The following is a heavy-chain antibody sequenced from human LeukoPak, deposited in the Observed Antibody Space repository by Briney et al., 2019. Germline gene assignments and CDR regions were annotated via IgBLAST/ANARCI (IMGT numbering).Heavy chain of an antibody. Sequence: GGSLRLSCAASGFTFNSYNMNWVRQAPGKGLEWVSSITSGSSYIYYADSVKGRFTISRDNAKNSLYLQMNSLRAEDTAVYYCARDPYSGSYGNYYYYFMDVWGKGTTVTISS. J-gene: IGHJ6*03. V-gene: IGHV3-21*01. CDR3: ARDPYSGSYGNYYYYFMDV. D-gene: IGHD1-26*01. CDR2: ITSGSSYI. CDR1: GFTFNSYN.